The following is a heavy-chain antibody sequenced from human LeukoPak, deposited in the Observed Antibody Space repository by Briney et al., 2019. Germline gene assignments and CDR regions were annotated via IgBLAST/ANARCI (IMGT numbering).Heavy chain of an antibody. CDR1: GFIFSTHT. D-gene: IGHD2-15*01. CDR2: ISINGSAT. V-gene: IGHV3-64*01. J-gene: IGHJ4*02. CDR3: AREVPSGGGIDY. Sequence: SGGSLRLSCATSGFIFSTHTMHWVRQAPGKGLGYVSTISINGSATYYAISVKGRFTISRDNSKNTLFLQMGSLRVEDMAVYYCAREVPSGGGIDYWGQGTLVTVSS.